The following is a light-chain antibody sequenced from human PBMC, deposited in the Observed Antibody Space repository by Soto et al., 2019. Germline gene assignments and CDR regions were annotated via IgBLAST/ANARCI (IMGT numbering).Light chain of an antibody. CDR1: QGISSY. CDR2: AAS. J-gene: IGKJ5*01. Sequence: DIQLTQSPSFLSASVGDRVTITCRASQGISSYLAWYHQKSGKAPKFLIYAASTLQSGVPSRFSGSRSGTEFTLTISSLQPEDFATYYCQSLNDYPITFGQGTRLEIK. CDR3: QSLNDYPIT. V-gene: IGKV1-9*01.